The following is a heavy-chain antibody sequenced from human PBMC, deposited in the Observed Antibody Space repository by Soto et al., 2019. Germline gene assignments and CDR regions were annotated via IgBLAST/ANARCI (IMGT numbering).Heavy chain of an antibody. CDR2: IYYSGST. Sequence: SETLSLTCTVSGGSISSGGYYWSWIRQHPGKGLEWIGYIYYSGSTYYNPSLKSRVTISVDTSKNQFSLKLSSVTAADTAVYYCARLYDGTTSYFDYWGQGTLVTSPQ. V-gene: IGHV4-31*03. CDR1: GGSISSGGYY. J-gene: IGHJ4*02. D-gene: IGHD2-2*01. CDR3: ARLYDGTTSYFDY.